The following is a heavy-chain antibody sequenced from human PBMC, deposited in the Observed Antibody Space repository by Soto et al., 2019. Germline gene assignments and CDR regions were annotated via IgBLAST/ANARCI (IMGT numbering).Heavy chain of an antibody. V-gene: IGHV4-31*03. D-gene: IGHD3-10*01. J-gene: IGHJ5*02. Sequence: QVQLQESGPGLVKPSQTLSLTCTVSGGSISSGGYYWSWIRQHPGKGLEWIGYIYYSGSTYYNPSLKSRVTISVDTSKNQFSLKLSSVTAADTAVYYCALGGLRGSGSYYNSPDDNWFDPWGQGTLVTVSS. CDR2: IYYSGST. CDR1: GGSISSGGYY. CDR3: ALGGLRGSGSYYNSPDDNWFDP.